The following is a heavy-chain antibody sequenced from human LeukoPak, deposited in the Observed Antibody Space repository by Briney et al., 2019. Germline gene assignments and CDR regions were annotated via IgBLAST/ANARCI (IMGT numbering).Heavy chain of an antibody. CDR2: INHSGST. D-gene: IGHD5-12*01. V-gene: IGHV4-34*01. CDR1: GGSFSGYY. Sequence: SETLSLTCAVYGGSFSGYYWSWIRQPPGKGLEWIGEINHSGSTNYNPSLTSRVTISVDTSKNQFSLKLNSVTAADTAVYYCARGSPGYSGYDLALGGQGTLVTVSS. CDR3: ARGSPGYSGYDLAL. J-gene: IGHJ4*02.